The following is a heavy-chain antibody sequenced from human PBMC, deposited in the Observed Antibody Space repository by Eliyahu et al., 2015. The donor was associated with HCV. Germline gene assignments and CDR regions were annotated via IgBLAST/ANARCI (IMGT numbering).Heavy chain of an antibody. CDR3: ASGGGGIAVAGTGGWFDP. V-gene: IGHV4-59*01. CDR1: GGSITTYY. D-gene: IGHD6-19*01. J-gene: IGHJ5*02. CDR2: IHYSGST. Sequence: QVQLQESGPGLVKPSXTLSLTCTVSGGSITTYYWSWXRQPPGKGLEWXGXIHYSGSTNYXPSLKSRVTISLDTSKNQFSLNLTSVTAADTAVYYCASGGGGIAVAGTGGWFDPWGQGTLVTVSS.